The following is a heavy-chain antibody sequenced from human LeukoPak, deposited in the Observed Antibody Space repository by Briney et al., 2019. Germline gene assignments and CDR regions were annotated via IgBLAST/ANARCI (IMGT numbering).Heavy chain of an antibody. J-gene: IGHJ3*02. CDR3: ARDMSYFDAFDI. V-gene: IGHV3-33*01. D-gene: IGHD1-26*01. CDR1: GFTFSSYG. Sequence: PGGSLRLSCAASGFTFSSYGMHWVRQAPGKGLEWVAVIWYDGSNKYYADSVKGRFTISRDNSKNTLYLQMNSLRAEDTAVYYRARDMSYFDAFDIWGQGTMVTVSS. CDR2: IWYDGSNK.